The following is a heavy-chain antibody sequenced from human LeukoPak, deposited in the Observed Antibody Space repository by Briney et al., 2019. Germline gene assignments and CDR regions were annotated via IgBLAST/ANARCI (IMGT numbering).Heavy chain of an antibody. J-gene: IGHJ4*02. Sequence: GGSLRLSCIASGITFSDYRMTWVRQAPGKGLEWVANIKQDASERYFVESVKGRFTISRDNAKNSLYLQLNSLRTEDTAVYYCARAHSSSFDYWGQGTLVTVSS. CDR2: IKQDASER. CDR1: GITFSDYR. CDR3: ARAHSSSFDY. D-gene: IGHD6-6*01. V-gene: IGHV3-7*01.